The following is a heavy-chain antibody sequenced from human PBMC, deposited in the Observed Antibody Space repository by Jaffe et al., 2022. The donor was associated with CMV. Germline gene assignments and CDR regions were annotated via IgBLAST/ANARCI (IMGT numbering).Heavy chain of an antibody. J-gene: IGHJ4*02. CDR2: IKQDGSEK. CDR1: GFTFSSYW. D-gene: IGHD3-22*01. Sequence: EVQLVESGGGLVQPGGSLRLSCAASGFTFSSYWMSWVRQAPGKGLEWVANIKQDGSEKYYVDSVKGRFTISRDNAKNSLYLQMNSLRAEDTAVYYCARGQGYYDSSGYYSTFDYWGQGTLVTVSS. CDR3: ARGQGYYDSSGYYSTFDY. V-gene: IGHV3-7*01.